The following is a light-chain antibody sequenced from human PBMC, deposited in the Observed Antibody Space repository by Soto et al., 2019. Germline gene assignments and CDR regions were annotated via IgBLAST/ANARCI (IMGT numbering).Light chain of an antibody. J-gene: IGKJ1*01. Sequence: DIQVTQSPFSLSASVGDRGTITCRASQSISSWLAWYQQKPGKAPKLLIYKASTLKSGVPSRFSGSGSGTEFTLTISSLQPDDFATYYCQHYNSYSEAFGQGTKVDIK. V-gene: IGKV1-5*03. CDR2: KAS. CDR3: QHYNSYSEA. CDR1: QSISSW.